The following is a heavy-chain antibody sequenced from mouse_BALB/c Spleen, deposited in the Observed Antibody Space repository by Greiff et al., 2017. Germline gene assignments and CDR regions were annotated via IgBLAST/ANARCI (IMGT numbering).Heavy chain of an antibody. J-gene: IGHJ4*01. CDR1: GFTFSDYG. CDR3: ARPYDYLHAMDY. CDR2: ISNLAYSI. Sequence: EVQLVESGGGLVQPGGSRKLSCAASGFTFSDYGMAWVRQAPGKGPEWVAFISNLAYSIYYADTVTGRFTISRENAKNTLYLEMSSLKSEDTAMYYCARPYDYLHAMDYWGQGTSVTVSS. D-gene: IGHD2-4*01. V-gene: IGHV5-15*02.